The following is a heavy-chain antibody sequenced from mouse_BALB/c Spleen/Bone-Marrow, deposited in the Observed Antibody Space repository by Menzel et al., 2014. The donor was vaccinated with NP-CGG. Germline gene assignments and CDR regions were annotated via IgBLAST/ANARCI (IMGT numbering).Heavy chain of an antibody. V-gene: IGHV5-17*02. Sequence: EVKLVESGGGLVRPGGSRKLSCAASGFTFSSFGMHWVRQAPEKGLEWVAYISSGSGTIYYADTVKGRFTISRDNPKNTLFLQMTSLRSEDTAMYYCARSGYGSTLYVMDYWGQGTSVAVSS. CDR1: GFTFSSFG. D-gene: IGHD1-1*01. J-gene: IGHJ4*01. CDR3: ARSGYGSTLYVMDY. CDR2: ISSGSGTI.